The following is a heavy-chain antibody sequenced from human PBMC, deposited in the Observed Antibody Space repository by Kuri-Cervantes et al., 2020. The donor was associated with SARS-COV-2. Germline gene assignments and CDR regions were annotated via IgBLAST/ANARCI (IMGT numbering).Heavy chain of an antibody. CDR3: ALVAVYYDSSGYYYWFDP. CDR1: GGSFSGYY. V-gene: IGHV4-34*01. CDR2: INHSGST. Sequence: SQTLSLTCAVCGGSFSGYYWSWIRQPPGKGLEWIGEINHSGSTNYNPSLKSRVTISVDTSKNQFSLKLSSVTAADTAVYYCALVAVYYDSSGYYYWFDPWGQGTLVTVSS. J-gene: IGHJ5*02. D-gene: IGHD3-22*01.